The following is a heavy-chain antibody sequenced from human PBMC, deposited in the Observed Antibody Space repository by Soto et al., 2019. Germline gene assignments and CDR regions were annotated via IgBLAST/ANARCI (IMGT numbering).Heavy chain of an antibody. CDR1: GYTFTGYY. J-gene: IGHJ6*02. CDR3: ARRGCSGGSCYLDV. D-gene: IGHD2-15*01. V-gene: IGHV1-2*02. CDR2: INPNSGGT. Sequence: ASVKVSCKASGYTFTGYYMHWVRQAPGQGLEWMGWINPNSGGTNYAQKFQGRVTMTRDTSISTAYMELSRPRSDDTAVYYCARRGCSGGSCYLDVWGQGTTVTVSS.